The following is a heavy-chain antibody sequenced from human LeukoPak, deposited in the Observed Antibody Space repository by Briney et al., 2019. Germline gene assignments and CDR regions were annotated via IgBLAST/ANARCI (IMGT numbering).Heavy chain of an antibody. V-gene: IGHV3-30*02. CDR1: GFTFSSYG. D-gene: IGHD2-21*02. CDR3: STLGDYYYYYYMDV. J-gene: IGHJ6*03. Sequence: GGSLRLSCAASGFTFSSYGMHWVRQAPGKGLEWVAVIWYDGSNKYYADSVKGRFTISRDNSKNTLYLQMNSLRAEDTAVYYCSTLGDYYYYYYMDVWGKGTTVTVSS. CDR2: IWYDGSNK.